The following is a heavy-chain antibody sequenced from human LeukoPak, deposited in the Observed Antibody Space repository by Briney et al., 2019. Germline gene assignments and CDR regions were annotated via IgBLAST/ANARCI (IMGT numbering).Heavy chain of an antibody. D-gene: IGHD6-13*01. Sequence: GASVKVSCKASGGTFSSYAISWVRQAPGEGLEWMGGIIPIFGTANYAQKFQGRVTITADKSTSTAYMELSSLRSEDTAVYYCARDAPSSIAAAGLGVLFQHWGQGTLVTVSS. CDR2: IIPIFGTA. V-gene: IGHV1-69*06. CDR1: GGTFSSYA. CDR3: ARDAPSSIAAAGLGVLFQH. J-gene: IGHJ1*01.